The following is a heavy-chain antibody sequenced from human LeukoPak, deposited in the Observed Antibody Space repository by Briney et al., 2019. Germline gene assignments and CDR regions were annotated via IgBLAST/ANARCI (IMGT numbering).Heavy chain of an antibody. CDR2: IIPIFGTA. Sequence: GASVKVSCKASGGTFSSYAISWVRQAPGQGLEWMGGIIPIFGTANYAQKFQGRVTITADESTSTAYMELSSLRSEDTAVYYCARDEVEMATIWGQGTLVTVSS. V-gene: IGHV1-69*13. D-gene: IGHD5-24*01. CDR1: GGTFSSYA. CDR3: ARDEVEMATI. J-gene: IGHJ4*02.